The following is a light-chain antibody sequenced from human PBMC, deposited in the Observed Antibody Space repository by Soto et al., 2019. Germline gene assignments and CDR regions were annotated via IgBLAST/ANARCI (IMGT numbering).Light chain of an antibody. Sequence: QSVLTQPPSVSAAPGQKVTISCSGSSSNIGNNYVSWYQQLPGTAPKLLIYDNNKRPSGTPDRFSGSRSGTSATLGITGLQAGDEAHFYCGTWDSSLSAGVFGTGTKVTVL. CDR1: SSNIGNNY. V-gene: IGLV1-51*01. CDR3: GTWDSSLSAGV. J-gene: IGLJ1*01. CDR2: DNN.